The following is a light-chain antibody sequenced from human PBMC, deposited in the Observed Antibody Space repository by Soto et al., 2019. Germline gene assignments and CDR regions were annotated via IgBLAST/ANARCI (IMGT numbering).Light chain of an antibody. CDR3: QQRNNWIT. Sequence: EVVLTQSPATLSLSPGERATLSCGASQSVNNDLAWFQQKPGQAPRLLIYDTSTRAAGIPARFSGSGSGTDFTLTISSLEPADFAVYYCQQRNNWITFGQGTRLEIK. CDR1: QSVNND. V-gene: IGKV3-11*01. CDR2: DTS. J-gene: IGKJ5*01.